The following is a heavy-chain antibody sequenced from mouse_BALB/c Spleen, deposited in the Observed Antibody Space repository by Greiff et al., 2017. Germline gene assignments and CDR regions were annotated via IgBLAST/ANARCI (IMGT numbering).Heavy chain of an antibody. D-gene: IGHD1-2*01. V-gene: IGHV14-3*02. Sequence: EVQLQQSGAELVKPGASVKLSCTASGFNIKDTYMHWVKQRPEQGLEWIGRIDPANGNTKYDPKFQGKATITADTSSNTAYLQLSSLTSEDTAVYYCARWGTTATLFDYWGQGTTLTVSS. CDR1: GFNIKDTY. J-gene: IGHJ2*01. CDR2: IDPANGNT. CDR3: ARWGTTATLFDY.